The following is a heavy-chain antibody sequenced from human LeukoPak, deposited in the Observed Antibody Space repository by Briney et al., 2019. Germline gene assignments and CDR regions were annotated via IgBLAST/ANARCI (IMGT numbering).Heavy chain of an antibody. V-gene: IGHV3-7*01. J-gene: IGHJ4*02. CDR2: IKQDGSEK. CDR1: GFTSSNYW. CDR3: ARDRGSSGWYEFDY. Sequence: GGSLRLSCAASGFTSSNYWMSWVSQDPRKGLEWVANIKQDGSEKYYVDSVKGRFTISRDNAKNSLYLQMNSLRAEDTAVYYCARDRGSSGWYEFDYWGQGTLVTVSS. D-gene: IGHD6-19*01.